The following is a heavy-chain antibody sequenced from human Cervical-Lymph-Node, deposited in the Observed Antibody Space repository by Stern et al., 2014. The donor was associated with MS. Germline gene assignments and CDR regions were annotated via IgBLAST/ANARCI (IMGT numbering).Heavy chain of an antibody. CDR2: IHHSGTA. Sequence: QLQLQESGPGLVKPSQTLSLTCTVSGGSISSAGYYWSWIRQHPGKGLEWIGYIHHSGTAYYSPSLKSRVTISVDTSKNQLSLNLRSVTAADTAVYYCARRRYSGYDDFDYWGQGSLVTVSS. CDR3: ARRRYSGYDDFDY. V-gene: IGHV4-31*03. J-gene: IGHJ4*02. CDR1: GGSISSAGYY. D-gene: IGHD5-12*01.